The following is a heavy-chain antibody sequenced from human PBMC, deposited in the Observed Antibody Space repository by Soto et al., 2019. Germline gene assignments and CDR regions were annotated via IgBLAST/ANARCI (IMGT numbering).Heavy chain of an antibody. CDR1: GFTFSSYP. V-gene: IGHV3-30-3*01. D-gene: IGHD5-12*01. J-gene: IGHJ4*02. CDR3: ARGNRTYRDGYHHDY. CDR2: ISYDGSNK. Sequence: QVQLVESGGGVVQPGRSLRLSCAASGFTFSSYPMHWVRQAPGKGLEWVAVISYDGSNKYYADCVKGRFTISRDNSKNTLYLQMNSLRDEETAVYYCARGNRTYRDGYHHDYWGQGTLVTVSS.